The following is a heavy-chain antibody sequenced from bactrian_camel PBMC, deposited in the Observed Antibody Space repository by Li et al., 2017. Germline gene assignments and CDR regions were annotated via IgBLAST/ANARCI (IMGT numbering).Heavy chain of an antibody. CDR1: GYTSSMTC. CDR3: AKGDEREGVGY. V-gene: IGHV3S1*01. J-gene: IGHJ4*01. Sequence: HVQLVESGGGSVQSGGSLRFSCAASGYTSSMTCMGWFRQAPGKEREGFAAIDSDGSTMYADSVKGRFTISRDNAENMLYLQMNNLKSEDTALYYCAKGDEREGVGYWGQGTQVTVS. CDR2: IDSDGST.